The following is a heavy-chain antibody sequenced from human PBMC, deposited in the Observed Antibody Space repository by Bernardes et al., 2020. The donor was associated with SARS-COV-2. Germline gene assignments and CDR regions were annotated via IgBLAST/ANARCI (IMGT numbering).Heavy chain of an antibody. Sequence: GGSLRLSCAASGFTFSSYAMSWVRQAPGKGLEWVSAISGSGGSTYYADSVEGRFTISRDNSKNTLYLQMNSLRAEDTAVYYCARPHTAMVSSRKLGGWYFHLWGRGTLVTVSS. D-gene: IGHD5-18*01. J-gene: IGHJ2*01. CDR2: ISGSGGST. CDR3: ARPHTAMVSSRKLGGWYFHL. CDR1: GFTFSSYA. V-gene: IGHV3-23*01.